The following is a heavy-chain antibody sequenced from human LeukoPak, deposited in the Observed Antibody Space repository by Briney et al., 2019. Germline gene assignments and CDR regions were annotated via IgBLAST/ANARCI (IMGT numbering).Heavy chain of an antibody. V-gene: IGHV5-51*01. Sequence: GESLKISCKGSGYRFTNYLIGWVRQVPGKGLESMGIIYPGDFETRYSPSLQGQVTISADRSINTAYLHWRSLKASDTGTYYCVRRPSGWYYFDYWGQGTPVTVSS. J-gene: IGHJ4*02. D-gene: IGHD6-19*01. CDR3: VRRPSGWYYFDY. CDR2: IYPGDFET. CDR1: GYRFTNYL.